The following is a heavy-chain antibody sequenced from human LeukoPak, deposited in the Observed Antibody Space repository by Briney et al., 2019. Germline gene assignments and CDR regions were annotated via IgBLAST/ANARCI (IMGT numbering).Heavy chain of an antibody. V-gene: IGHV4-59*12. D-gene: IGHD3-22*01. J-gene: IGHJ4*02. CDR2: IYYSGST. CDR1: GGSISSYY. Sequence: SETLSLTCTVSGGSISSYYWSWIRQPPGKGLEWIGYIYYSGSTNYNPSLKSRVTISVDKSKNQFSLKLSSVTAADTAMYYCARVALYDTSGHNYFDYWGQGTLVTVSS. CDR3: ARVALYDTSGHNYFDY.